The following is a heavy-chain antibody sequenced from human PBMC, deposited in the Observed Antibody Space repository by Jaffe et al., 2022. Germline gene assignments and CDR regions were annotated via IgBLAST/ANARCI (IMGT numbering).Heavy chain of an antibody. CDR1: GFTFSSFA. CDR3: AKDPTTFPGYDAFDM. Sequence: EVQLLESGGGLVQPGGSLRLSCAASGFTFSSFAMSWVRQAPGKGLEWVSGISGNGGGTHYADSVKGRFTISRDNSKNTLYLQMNSLRAEDTAVYYCAKDPTTFPGYDAFDMWGQGTMVTVSS. V-gene: IGHV3-23*01. CDR2: ISGNGGGT. J-gene: IGHJ3*02. D-gene: IGHD3-16*01.